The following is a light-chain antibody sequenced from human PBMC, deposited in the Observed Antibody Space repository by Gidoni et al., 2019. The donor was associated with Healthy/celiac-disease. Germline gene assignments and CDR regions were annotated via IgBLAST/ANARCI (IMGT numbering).Light chain of an antibody. CDR1: QSVSSN. V-gene: IGKV3-15*01. Sequence: EIVMTQSPATLSVSPGERATLSCSASQSVSSNLAWYQQKPGQAPRLLIYGASTRATGIPARFSGSGSGTEFTLTISSLQSEDFAVYYCQQYNNGLYTFGQGTKLEIK. J-gene: IGKJ2*01. CDR2: GAS. CDR3: QQYNNGLYT.